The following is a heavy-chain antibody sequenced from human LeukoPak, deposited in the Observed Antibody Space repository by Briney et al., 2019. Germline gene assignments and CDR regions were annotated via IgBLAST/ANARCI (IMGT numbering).Heavy chain of an antibody. D-gene: IGHD3-22*01. CDR3: AKDAYYYDSSGYYYGWFDP. V-gene: IGHV3-23*01. Sequence: PGGSLRLSCAASGFTFSSYAMSWVRQAPGKGLEWVSAISGSGGGTYYADSVKGRFTISRDNSKNTLYLQMNSLRAEDTAVYYCAKDAYYYDSSGYYYGWFDPWGQGTLVTVSS. CDR1: GFTFSSYA. J-gene: IGHJ5*02. CDR2: ISGSGGGT.